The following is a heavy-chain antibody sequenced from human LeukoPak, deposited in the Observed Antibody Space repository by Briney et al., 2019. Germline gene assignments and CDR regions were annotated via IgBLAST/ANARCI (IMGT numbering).Heavy chain of an antibody. V-gene: IGHV3-7*01. Sequence: SGGSLRLSCAASXVTFXXXXXSWVXQAPGXXXXXXANIKQDGSQKYYAASVKGRFTISRDNSKNTLYLQLNSLRADDTAVYYCARDLSGGASDYWGQGSLVTVSS. CDR1: XVTFXXXX. J-gene: IGHJ4*02. CDR3: ARDLSGGASDY. D-gene: IGHD4/OR15-4a*01. CDR2: IKQDGSQK.